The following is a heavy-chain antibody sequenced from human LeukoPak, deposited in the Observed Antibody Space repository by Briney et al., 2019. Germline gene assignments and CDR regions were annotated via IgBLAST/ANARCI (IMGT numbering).Heavy chain of an antibody. V-gene: IGHV3-23*01. CDR2: ISGSGGST. Sequence: PGGSLRLSCAASGFTFSSYAMSWVRQAPGKGLEWVSAISGSGGSTYYADSVKGRFTVSRDNSKNTLYLQMNSLRAEDTAVYYCAKLVGDDYGAAFDYRGQGTLVTVSS. D-gene: IGHD4-17*01. CDR1: GFTFSSYA. CDR3: AKLVGDDYGAAFDY. J-gene: IGHJ4*02.